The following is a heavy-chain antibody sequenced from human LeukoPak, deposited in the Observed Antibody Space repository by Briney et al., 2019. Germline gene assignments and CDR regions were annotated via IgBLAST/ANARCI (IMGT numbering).Heavy chain of an antibody. Sequence: TGGSLRLSCAASGFTFSDYNMRWIRQAPGKGLEWVSSISRSGSTKYYADSVKGRFTISRDNAKNSLYLQMNSLRAEDTAVYYCARGDYDYVWGRYRSTRYYYMDVWGKGTTVTVSS. CDR1: GFTFSDYN. CDR2: ISRSGSTK. CDR3: ARGDYDYVWGRYRSTRYYYMDV. D-gene: IGHD3-16*02. J-gene: IGHJ6*03. V-gene: IGHV3-11*04.